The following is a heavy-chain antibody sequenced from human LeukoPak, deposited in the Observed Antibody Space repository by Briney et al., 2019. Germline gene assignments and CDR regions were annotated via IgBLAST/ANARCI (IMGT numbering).Heavy chain of an antibody. CDR1: GFTFSSHS. D-gene: IGHD2-21*02. Sequence: GGSLRLSCAASGFTFSSHSMNWVRQAPGKGLEWVSSITDSSSYIYYADSVKGRFTISRDNAKNSLYLQMNSLRAEDTAVYYCAKDLERHIVVVTASAVDYWGQGTLVTVSS. CDR3: AKDLERHIVVVTASAVDY. CDR2: ITDSSSYI. J-gene: IGHJ4*02. V-gene: IGHV3-21*01.